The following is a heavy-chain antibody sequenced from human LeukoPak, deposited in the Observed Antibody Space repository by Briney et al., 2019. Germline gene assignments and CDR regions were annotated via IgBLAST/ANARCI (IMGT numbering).Heavy chain of an antibody. J-gene: IGHJ6*02. CDR1: GFTFSSYA. V-gene: IGHV3-23*01. CDR2: ISGSGGST. D-gene: IGHD4-17*01. CDR3: AVTTDYYYYGMDV. Sequence: GGSLGLSCAASGFTFSSYAMSWVRQAPGKGLEWVSAISGSGGSTYYADSVKGRFTISRDNSKNTLYLQMNSLRAEDTAVYYCAVTTDYYYYGMDVWGQGTTVTVSS.